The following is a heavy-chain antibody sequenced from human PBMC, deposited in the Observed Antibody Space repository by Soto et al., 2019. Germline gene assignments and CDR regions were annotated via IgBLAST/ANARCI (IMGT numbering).Heavy chain of an antibody. V-gene: IGHV3-23*01. CDR1: GFTFSSYA. J-gene: IGHJ4*02. CDR3: AKGGWRIVGATDAQSRKGIDY. Sequence: GSLRLSCAASGFTFSSYAMSWVRQAPGKGLEWVSAISGSGGSTYYADSVKGRFTISRDSSKNTLYLQVNSLRAEDTAVYYCAKGGWRIVGATDAQSRKGIDYWGQGTLVTVSS. D-gene: IGHD1-26*01. CDR2: ISGSGGST.